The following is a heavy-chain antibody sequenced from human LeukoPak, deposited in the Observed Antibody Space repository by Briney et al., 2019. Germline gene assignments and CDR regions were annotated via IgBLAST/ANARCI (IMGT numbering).Heavy chain of an antibody. CDR1: GGSISSSSYY. D-gene: IGHD3-10*01. CDR3: ARLSYYSYAFEI. Sequence: SETLSLTCTVAGGSISSSSYYWGWIRQPPGKGLVWIGSIYDSGSTYYNPSLKSRVTISVDTSNNQFSLKLSCVTAADTALAYCARLSYYSYAFEIWGQGTMVTVSS. CDR2: IYDSGST. J-gene: IGHJ3*02. V-gene: IGHV4-39*01.